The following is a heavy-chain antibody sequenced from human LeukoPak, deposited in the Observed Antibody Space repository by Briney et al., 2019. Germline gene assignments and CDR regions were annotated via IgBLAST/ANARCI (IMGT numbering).Heavy chain of an antibody. D-gene: IGHD3-10*01. CDR2: FSSGGSA. V-gene: IGHV4-39*07. J-gene: IGHJ4*02. CDR3: AGYYYGSGSYHNHPNFDY. CDR1: GGSISSSSYY. Sequence: SETLSLTRIVPGGSISSSSYYWAWIRQSPGKGLEWIGTFSSGGSAYYNPSLTSRVSISKDTSDNQFSLRLYSVTAADTAVYYCAGYYYGSGSYHNHPNFDYWGQGTLVTVSS.